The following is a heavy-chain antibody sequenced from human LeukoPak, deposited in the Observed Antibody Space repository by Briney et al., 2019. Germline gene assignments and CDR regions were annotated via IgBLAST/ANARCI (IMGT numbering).Heavy chain of an antibody. D-gene: IGHD3-9*01. CDR2: IYYSGST. Sequence: SETLSLTCTVSGGSVSSGSFYWSWIRQPPGKGLEWIGYIYYSGSTNYNPSLKSRVTISVDTSKNQFSLKLSSVTAADTAVYYCARAKRDYDILTGYLYYYGMDVWGQGTTVTVSS. CDR3: ARAKRDYDILTGYLYYYGMDV. J-gene: IGHJ6*02. CDR1: GGSVSSGSFY. V-gene: IGHV4-61*01.